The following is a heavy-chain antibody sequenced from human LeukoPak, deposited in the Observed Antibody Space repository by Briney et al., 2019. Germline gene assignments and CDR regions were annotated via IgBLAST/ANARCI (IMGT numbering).Heavy chain of an antibody. CDR2: INHSGST. CDR3: ARHVYYDFWSGYWIPPYYFDY. CDR1: GGSFSGYY. Sequence: KPSETLSLTCAVYGGSFSGYYWSWIRQPPGKGLEWIGEINHSGSTNYNPSLKSRVTISVDTSKNQFSLKLSSVTAADTAVYYCARHVYYDFWSGYWIPPYYFDYWGQGILVTVSS. D-gene: IGHD3-3*01. J-gene: IGHJ4*02. V-gene: IGHV4-34*01.